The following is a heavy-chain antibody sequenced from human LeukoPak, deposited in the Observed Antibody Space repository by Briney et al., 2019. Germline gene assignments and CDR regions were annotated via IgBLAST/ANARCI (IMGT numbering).Heavy chain of an antibody. CDR3: ARDGGRLQTPESPINDY. Sequence: ASVKVSSKASGYGFHSYGITWVRQAPGHGLEWMGWISGHDDRTEYAQKFQGRVTMSTDKSTSTASMELRRLTYDDTGVYYCARDGGRLQTPESPINDYWGQGTLVTVSS. CDR1: GYGFHSYG. V-gene: IGHV1-18*01. D-gene: IGHD1-14*01. J-gene: IGHJ4*02. CDR2: ISGHDDRT.